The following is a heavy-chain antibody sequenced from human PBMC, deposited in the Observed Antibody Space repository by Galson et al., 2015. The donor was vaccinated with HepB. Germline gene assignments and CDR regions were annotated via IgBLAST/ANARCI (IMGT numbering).Heavy chain of an antibody. J-gene: IGHJ4*02. CDR2: INPNSGGT. D-gene: IGHD4-17*01. V-gene: IGHV1-2*06. CDR3: ARDADYGDPYVWGY. CDR1: GYTFTGYY. Sequence: SVKVSCKASGYTFTGYYMHWVRQAPGQGLEWMGRINPNSGGTNYAQKFQGRVTMTRDTSISTAYMELSRLRSDDTAVYYCARDADYGDPYVWGYWGQGTLVTVSS.